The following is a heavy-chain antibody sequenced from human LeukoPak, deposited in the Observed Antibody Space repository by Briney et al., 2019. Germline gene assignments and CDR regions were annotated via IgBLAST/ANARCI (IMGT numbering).Heavy chain of an antibody. V-gene: IGHV3-23*01. CDR2: ISDSGVTT. CDR3: ARVGSGWYDFDY. CDR1: GFTFSSCA. J-gene: IGHJ4*02. Sequence: GGSLRLSCAASGFTFSSCAMSWVRQAPGKGLEWVSGISDSGVTTYHADSVKGRFTISRDNSKNTLYLQMNSLRAEDTAVYYCARVGSGWYDFDYWGQGTLVTVSS. D-gene: IGHD6-19*01.